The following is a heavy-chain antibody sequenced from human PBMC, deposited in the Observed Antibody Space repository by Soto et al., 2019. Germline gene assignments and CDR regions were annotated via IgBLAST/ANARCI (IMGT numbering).Heavy chain of an antibody. CDR1: GYSISSSNW. V-gene: IGHV4-28*03. Sequence: SETLSLTCAVSGYSISSSNWWGWIRQPPGKGLEWIGYIYYSGTTYYNPSLKSRVTMSVDTSKNQFSLKLTSVTAADTAVYYCSRAVYDSSGYYPDYWGQGTLVTVSS. J-gene: IGHJ4*02. CDR2: IYYSGTT. D-gene: IGHD3-22*01. CDR3: SRAVYDSSGYYPDY.